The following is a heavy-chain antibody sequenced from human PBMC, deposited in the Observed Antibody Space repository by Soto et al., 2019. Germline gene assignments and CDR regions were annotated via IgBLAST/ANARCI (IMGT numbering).Heavy chain of an antibody. J-gene: IGHJ6*02. CDR3: ANGVWPNYYYYYGMDV. CDR1: GFTFSSYA. D-gene: IGHD2-8*01. CDR2: ISGSGGST. Sequence: GSLRLSCAASGFTFSSYAMSWVRQAPGKGLEWVSAISGSGGSTYYADSVKGRFTISRDNSKNTLYLQMNSLRAEDTAVYYCANGVWPNYYYYYGMDVWGQGTTVTVSS. V-gene: IGHV3-23*01.